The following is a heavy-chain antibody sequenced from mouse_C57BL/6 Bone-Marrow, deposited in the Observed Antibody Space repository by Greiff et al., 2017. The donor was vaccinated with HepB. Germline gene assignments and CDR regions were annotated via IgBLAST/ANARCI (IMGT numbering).Heavy chain of an antibody. CDR2: IDPNSGGT. CDR1: GSTFPSSG. Sequence: VQLQQPGAELVRPGASVKLSCKASGSTFPSSGMHWVKQRPGRGLGGMGRIDPNSGGTKYNEKFKSKATLTVDKPSSTAYMQLSSLTSEDSAVYYCARGDYDGKGEAYWGQGTTLTVSS. V-gene: IGHV1-72*01. D-gene: IGHD2-4*01. CDR3: ARGDYDGKGEAY. J-gene: IGHJ2*01.